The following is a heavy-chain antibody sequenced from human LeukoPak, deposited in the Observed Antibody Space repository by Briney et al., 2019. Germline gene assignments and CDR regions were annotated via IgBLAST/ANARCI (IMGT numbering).Heavy chain of an antibody. Sequence: GASVKVSCKASGYTFTSYDINWVRQATGQGLEWMGWMNPNSGHTGSAQKFQGRVTMTRNTSITTAYMELSSLRSEDTAVYYCARMHYYDSSGDNWFDPWGQGTLVTVSS. J-gene: IGHJ5*02. V-gene: IGHV1-8*01. D-gene: IGHD3-22*01. CDR2: MNPNSGHT. CDR3: ARMHYYDSSGDNWFDP. CDR1: GYTFTSYD.